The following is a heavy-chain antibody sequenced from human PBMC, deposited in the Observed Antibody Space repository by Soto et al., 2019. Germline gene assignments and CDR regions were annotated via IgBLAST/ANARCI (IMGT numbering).Heavy chain of an antibody. D-gene: IGHD5-18*01. V-gene: IGHV3-23*01. CDR1: GFTFKNYA. J-gene: IGHJ6*02. CDR3: AKVDTDMFTNYYYALDV. Sequence: PGGSLRLSCAASGFTFKNYAMSWVRQAPGKGLEWVSGISDSGGSTYYADSVKGRFTMSRDNSRHMFYVQRNSLRAEDTDVYYCAKVDTDMFTNYYYALDVWGQGTTVTVSS. CDR2: ISDSGGST.